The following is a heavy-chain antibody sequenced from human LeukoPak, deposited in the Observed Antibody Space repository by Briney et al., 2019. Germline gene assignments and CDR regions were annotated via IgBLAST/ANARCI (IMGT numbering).Heavy chain of an antibody. CDR3: ARKHYDSSGQSDY. J-gene: IGHJ4*02. V-gene: IGHV3-66*02. CDR1: GFTVIDNY. Sequence: PGESLRLSCAASGFTVIDNYMTWVSQAPGKGLAWVAVIYSGGATYYADSVKGRFTISRDSSKDTLYLQMNSLRPEDTAVYYCARKHYDSSGQSDYWGQGTLVTVSS. CDR2: IYSGGAT. D-gene: IGHD3-22*01.